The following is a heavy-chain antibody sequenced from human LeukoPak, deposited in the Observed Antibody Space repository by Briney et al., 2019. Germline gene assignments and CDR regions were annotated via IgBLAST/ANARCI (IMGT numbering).Heavy chain of an antibody. D-gene: IGHD5-12*01. J-gene: IGHJ4*02. CDR1: GFTFSSYS. CDR3: ARVDDYSGYDWDDY. V-gene: IGHV3-21*01. CDR2: ISSSSSYI. Sequence: GGSLRLSFAASGFTFSSYSMNWVRQAPGKGLEWVSSISSSSSYIYYADSVKGRFTISRDNAKNSLYLQMNSLRAEDTAVYYCARVDDYSGYDWDDYWGQGTLVTVSS.